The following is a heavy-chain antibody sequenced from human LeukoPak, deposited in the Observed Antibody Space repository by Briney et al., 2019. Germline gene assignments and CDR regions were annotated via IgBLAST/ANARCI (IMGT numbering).Heavy chain of an antibody. CDR2: ISSYNDNT. CDR3: ARAKAAADTVDY. D-gene: IGHD6-13*01. Sequence: ASVKVSCKASGYTFSNYGISWVRQAPGQGLEWMGWISSYNDNTNYAQKLQGRVTMTTDTSTSTAYMELRSLRSDDTAVYYCARAKAAADTVDYWGQGTLVTVSS. CDR1: GYTFSNYG. V-gene: IGHV1-18*01. J-gene: IGHJ4*02.